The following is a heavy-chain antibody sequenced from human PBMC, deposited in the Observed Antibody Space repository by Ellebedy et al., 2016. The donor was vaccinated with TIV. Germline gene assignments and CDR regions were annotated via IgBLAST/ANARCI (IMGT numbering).Heavy chain of an antibody. J-gene: IGHJ4*02. Sequence: GESLKISCAASGFTFSSYAMNWVRPAPGKGLEWVSSISSSSSYIYYADSVKGRFTLSRDNAKNSLYLQMNSLRAEDTAVYYCARGKSTVTTESCDYWGQGTLVTVSS. V-gene: IGHV3-21*01. CDR1: GFTFSSYA. CDR3: ARGKSTVTTESCDY. D-gene: IGHD4-17*01. CDR2: ISSSSSYI.